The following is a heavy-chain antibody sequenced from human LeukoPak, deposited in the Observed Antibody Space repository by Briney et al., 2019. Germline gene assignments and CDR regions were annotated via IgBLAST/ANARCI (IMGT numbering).Heavy chain of an antibody. CDR1: GGSISSYY. V-gene: IGHV4-59*01. J-gene: IGHJ4*02. D-gene: IGHD3-22*01. Sequence: SETLSLTCTVPGGSISSYYWSWIRQPPGKGLEWIGYIYYSGSTNYNPSLKSRVTISVDTSKNQFSLKLSSVTAADTAVYYCARVDMLDSSGYYPRMIDYWGQGTLVTVSS. CDR2: IYYSGST. CDR3: ARVDMLDSSGYYPRMIDY.